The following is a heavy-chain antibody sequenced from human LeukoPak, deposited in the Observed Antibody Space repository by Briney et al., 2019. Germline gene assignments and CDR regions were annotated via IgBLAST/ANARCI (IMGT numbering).Heavy chain of an antibody. Sequence: GASVKVSCKASGYTFTGYYMHWVRQAPGQGLEWMGWINPNSGGTNYAQKFQGRVTMTRDTSISTAYMELSRLRSDDTAVYYCARNGVLRYFNNWFDPWGQGTLVTVSS. CDR2: INPNSGGT. CDR3: ARNGVLRYFNNWFDP. J-gene: IGHJ5*02. CDR1: GYTFTGYY. V-gene: IGHV1-2*02. D-gene: IGHD3-9*01.